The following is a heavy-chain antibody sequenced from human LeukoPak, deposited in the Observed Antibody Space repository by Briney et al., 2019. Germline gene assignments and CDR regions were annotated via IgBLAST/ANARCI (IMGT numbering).Heavy chain of an antibody. V-gene: IGHV1-69*04. CDR2: IIPILGIA. J-gene: IGHJ4*02. Sequence: ASVKVSWKASGGTFSSYAISWVRQAPGQGLEWMGRIIPILGIANYAQKFRGRVTITADKSTSTAYMELSSLRSEDTAVYYCGTYDYVWGSYRSLDYWGQGTLVTVSS. D-gene: IGHD3-16*02. CDR1: GGTFSSYA. CDR3: GTYDYVWGSYRSLDY.